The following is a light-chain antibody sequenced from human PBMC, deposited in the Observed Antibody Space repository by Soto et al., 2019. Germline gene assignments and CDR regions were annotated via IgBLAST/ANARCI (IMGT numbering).Light chain of an antibody. CDR2: EVS. J-gene: IGLJ1*01. CDR1: SSYVGGYNY. V-gene: IGLV2-14*01. Sequence: QSVLTQPASVSGSPGQAITISCTGTSSYVGGYNYVSWYQHHPGKAPKLVIHEVSDRPSGISNRFSGSKSGNTASLTISGLQAEDDADYYCSSYTTATTYVFGTGTKLTVL. CDR3: SSYTTATTYV.